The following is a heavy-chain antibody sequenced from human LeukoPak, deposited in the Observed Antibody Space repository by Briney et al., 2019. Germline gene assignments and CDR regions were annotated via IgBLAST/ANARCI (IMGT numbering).Heavy chain of an antibody. CDR2: INPNSGGT. CDR3: ARDSRDILTGYYPATDY. J-gene: IGHJ4*02. D-gene: IGHD3-9*01. V-gene: IGHV1-2*02. CDR1: GYTFTGYY. Sequence: ASVTVSCKASGYTFTGYYMHWVRQAPGQGLEWMGWINPNSGGTNYAQKFQGRVTMTRDTSISTAYMELSRLRSDDTAVYYCARDSRDILTGYYPATDYWGQGTLVTVSS.